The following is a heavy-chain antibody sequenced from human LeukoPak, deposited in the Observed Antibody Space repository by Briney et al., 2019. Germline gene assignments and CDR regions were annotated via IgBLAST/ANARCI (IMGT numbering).Heavy chain of an antibody. CDR1: GGSISSYY. CDR3: ARDRRGYSYGCDAFDI. CDR2: IYTSGST. V-gene: IGHV4-4*07. Sequence: SETLSLTCTVSGGSISSYYWSWIRQPPGKGLEWIGRIYTSGSTNYNPSLKSRVTMSVDTSKNQFSLKLSSVTAADTAVYYCARDRRGYSYGCDAFDIWGQGTMVTVSS. J-gene: IGHJ3*02. D-gene: IGHD5-18*01.